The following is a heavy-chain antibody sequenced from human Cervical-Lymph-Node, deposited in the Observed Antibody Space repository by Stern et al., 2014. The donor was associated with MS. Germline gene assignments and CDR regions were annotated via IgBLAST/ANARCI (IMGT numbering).Heavy chain of an antibody. CDR2: IYWDDEK. Sequence: ESGPTLVKPTQTLTLTCTFSGFSLSTSGVGVGWIRQPPGKALEWLALIYWDDEKRYSPSLKSRLTITKDTSKNQVVLTMTNMDPVDTATYYCAHRHSYALFDYWGQGTLVTVSS. CDR3: AHRHSYALFDY. CDR1: GFSLSTSGVG. J-gene: IGHJ4*02. V-gene: IGHV2-5*02. D-gene: IGHD5-18*01.